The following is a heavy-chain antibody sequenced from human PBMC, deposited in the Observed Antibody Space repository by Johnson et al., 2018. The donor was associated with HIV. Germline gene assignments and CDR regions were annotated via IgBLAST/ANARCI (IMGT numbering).Heavy chain of an antibody. CDR2: ISSSGNSM. J-gene: IGHJ3*01. V-gene: IGHV3-11*04. Sequence: VESGGGLVNPGGSLRLSCAASGFTFSDYYMSWIRQAPGKGLEWVSYISSSGNSMYYADSVKGRFTISRDNSKNTMYLQMNSLRAEDTAVYYCAREDSSGYFDGFDVWGQGTMVTVSS. CDR3: AREDSSGYFDGFDV. D-gene: IGHD3-22*01. CDR1: GFTFSDYY.